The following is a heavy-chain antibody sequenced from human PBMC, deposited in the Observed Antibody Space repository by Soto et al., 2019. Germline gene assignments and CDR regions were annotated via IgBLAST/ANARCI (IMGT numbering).Heavy chain of an antibody. D-gene: IGHD6-13*01. V-gene: IGHV3-11*06. J-gene: IGHJ6*02. CDR2: ISSRGNYT. CDR1: GFTFSDYY. Sequence: HVQMVESGGDLVKPGGSLRLACAVSGFTFSDYYMSWIRQAPEKGLEWVAYISSRGNYTNYADSVRGRCTISRDNVKNTLFLHMTSLRAEDTAVYYCDRDGGVIIAAATGGGYGMDVWGQGTTVSVSS. CDR3: DRDGGVIIAAATGGGYGMDV.